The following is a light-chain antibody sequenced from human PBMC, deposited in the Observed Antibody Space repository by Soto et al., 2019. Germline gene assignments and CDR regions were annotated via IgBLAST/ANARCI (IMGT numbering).Light chain of an antibody. CDR2: DAS. V-gene: IGKV1-39*01. CDR1: QTISTY. Sequence: DIQMTQSPSSLSASLGDRVTITCRASQTISTYLNWYQQRPGKAPKLLIYDASRLQNAVPSRFSGSGSGPDFTLTITSLQPEDFATYYCQHSYSTPRTFGGGTRVESK. CDR3: QHSYSTPRT. J-gene: IGKJ4*01.